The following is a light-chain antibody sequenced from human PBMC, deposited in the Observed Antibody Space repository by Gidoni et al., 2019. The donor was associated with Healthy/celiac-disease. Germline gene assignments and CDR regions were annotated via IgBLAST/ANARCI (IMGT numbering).Light chain of an antibody. CDR2: AAS. CDR3: QQADSFPLT. V-gene: IGKV1-12*01. Sequence: DIQMTQSPSSVSASVGYRVTITSRASQGISSWLAWYQQKTGKDPKLLIYAASSLQSGVLSSFSGSGSGTDFTLTISSMQHEDFVTDCCQQADSFPLTFGGGTKVEIK. CDR1: QGISSW. J-gene: IGKJ4*01.